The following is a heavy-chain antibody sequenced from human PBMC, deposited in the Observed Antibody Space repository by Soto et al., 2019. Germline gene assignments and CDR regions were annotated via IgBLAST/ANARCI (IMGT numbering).Heavy chain of an antibody. Sequence: EVQLVESGGGLVQPGGSLRLSCAASGFTFRSYWMQWVRQAPGKGLVWVSWINSDGSSTSYADSVKGRFTISRDNAKNTLYLQRNSLRAEDTAVNYCASGGSSLNFDSWGQGTLVTVSS. V-gene: IGHV3-74*01. D-gene: IGHD6-6*01. J-gene: IGHJ4*02. CDR2: INSDGSST. CDR1: GFTFRSYW. CDR3: ASGGSSLNFDS.